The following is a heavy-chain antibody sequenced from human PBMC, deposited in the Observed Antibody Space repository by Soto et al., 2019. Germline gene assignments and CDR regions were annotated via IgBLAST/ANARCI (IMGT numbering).Heavy chain of an antibody. CDR1: GFTVSSHY. D-gene: IGHD5-12*01. CDR2: IYGGGTT. V-gene: IGHV3-66*01. J-gene: IGHJ6*02. CDR3: ARDIGSSGYYGMDV. Sequence: EEQLVDSGGDLVQPGGSLRLSCAASGFTVSSHYMIWVRQAPGKGLEWVSLIYGGGTTYYADSVKGRFTVSRDNSKNTLYLQMNSLRAEDTGVYYCARDIGSSGYYGMDVWGQGTTVTVSS.